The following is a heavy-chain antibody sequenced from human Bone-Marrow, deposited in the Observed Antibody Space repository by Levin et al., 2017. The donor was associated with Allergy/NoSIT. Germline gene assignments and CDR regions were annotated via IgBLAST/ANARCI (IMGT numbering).Heavy chain of an antibody. CDR1: GFTFSSFW. CDR3: GREPERGDSPDY. V-gene: IGHV3-74*01. D-gene: IGHD5-18*01. Sequence: GGSLRLSCAASGFTFSSFWMHWVRQAPGKGLVWLSRISSDGGRTTYADSVKGRFTISRDDAKNTLYLQMNSLRADDTAVYYCGREPERGDSPDYWGQGTLVTVSS. CDR2: ISSDGGRT. J-gene: IGHJ4*02.